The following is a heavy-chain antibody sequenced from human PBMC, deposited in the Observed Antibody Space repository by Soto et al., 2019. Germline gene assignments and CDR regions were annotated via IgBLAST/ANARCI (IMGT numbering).Heavy chain of an antibody. CDR1: GFPFSSYG. CDR3: AKARCSTNNCYVPDC. D-gene: IGHD2-2*01. Sequence: GGSMRLSCAASGFPFSSYGMHWVRQAPGKGLEWVAVIRANGDSPSYADSVQGRFSISRDNPKRTLYLQMNSLRGEDTAMYYCAKARCSTNNCYVPDCWGQGTLVTVSS. J-gene: IGHJ4*02. V-gene: IGHV3-23*01. CDR2: IRANGDSP.